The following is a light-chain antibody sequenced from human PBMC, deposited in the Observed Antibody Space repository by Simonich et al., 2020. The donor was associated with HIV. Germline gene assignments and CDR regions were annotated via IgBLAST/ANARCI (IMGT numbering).Light chain of an antibody. J-gene: IGKJ2*01. V-gene: IGKV3D-20*01. CDR3: QQYGSSPQT. CDR1: QSVSSSY. Sequence: EIVLTQSPGTLSLSPGERATLSCRASQSVSSSYLAWYQQKPGLAPRLLIYDASSRATGIPDRFSGSGSGTDFTLTIRRLEPEDFAVYYCQQYGSSPQTFGQGTKLEIK. CDR2: DAS.